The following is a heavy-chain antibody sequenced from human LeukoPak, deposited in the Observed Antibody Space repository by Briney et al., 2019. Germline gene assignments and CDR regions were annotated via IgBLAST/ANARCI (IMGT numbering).Heavy chain of an antibody. V-gene: IGHV3-30*18. D-gene: IGHD1-14*01. CDR1: GFTGFTLSSYG. J-gene: IGHJ6*02. CDR3: AKPGRISNNYYYGMDV. Sequence: GGSLRLSCAASGFTGFTLSSYGMHWVRQAPGKGLQWVALISYDGSDAYYADSVKGRFTISRDNSKNTLYLQMNSLRAEDTAVYYCAKPGRISNNYYYGMDVWGQGTTVTVSS. CDR2: ISYDGSDA.